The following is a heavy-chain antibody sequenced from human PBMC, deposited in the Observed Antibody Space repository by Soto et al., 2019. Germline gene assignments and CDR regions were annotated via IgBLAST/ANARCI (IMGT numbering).Heavy chain of an antibody. CDR1: GGPFSSYA. V-gene: IGHV1-69*05. CDR2: IIPIFGTA. J-gene: IGHJ2*01. CDR3: ARGGYDWXFDL. Sequence: SVKVACKASGGPFSSYAISWLRQAPGQGLEWMGGIIPIFGTANYAQKLQGRVTLTRDTSTSTVYMELNSMRSEDTAIYYCARGGYDWXFDLWGRGTLVTVSS. D-gene: IGHD3-16*01.